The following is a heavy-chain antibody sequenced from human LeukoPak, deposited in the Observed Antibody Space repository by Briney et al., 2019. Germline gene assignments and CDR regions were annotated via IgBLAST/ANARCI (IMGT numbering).Heavy chain of an antibody. CDR1: GFTFSWSW. J-gene: IGHJ4*02. Sequence: GGSLRLSCTASGFTFSWSWMNWIRQAPGKGLEWVANINPDGDGMRFVDSVKGRFTMSRDNAQSSLHLQMNSLRVEDTAFYYCAAWTDRGYSYWGQGVLVTVSS. V-gene: IGHV3-7*01. D-gene: IGHD5-12*01. CDR3: AAWTDRGYSY. CDR2: INPDGDGM.